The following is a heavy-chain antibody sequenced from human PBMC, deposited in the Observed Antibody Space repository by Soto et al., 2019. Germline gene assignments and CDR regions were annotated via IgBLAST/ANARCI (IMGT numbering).Heavy chain of an antibody. D-gene: IGHD1-26*01. CDR2: IGPETGAT. CDR1: GYTFTGHY. CDR3: SGAESPDTAYFSLY. Sequence: GASVKVFCKASGYTFTGHYIHWVRQAPEQGPEWMGEIGPETGATRYAQKFQGRVTMTRDMSITTVYMELNSLNIEDSAVYYCSGAESPDTAYFSLYWGQGTPVTVSS. J-gene: IGHJ4*02. V-gene: IGHV1-2*02.